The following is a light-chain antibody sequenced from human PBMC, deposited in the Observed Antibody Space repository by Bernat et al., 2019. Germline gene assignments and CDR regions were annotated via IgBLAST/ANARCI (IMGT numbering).Light chain of an antibody. CDR3: QAWDSSAGV. CDR1: GKKY. CDR2: RDN. Sequence: SSELSQPPSLSVSPGQTASLLCSGVGKKYTCWYQQKPGQSPVVVIYRDNMRPSGIPDRFSGAHSGNRATLTISGTQPVDEADYYCQAWDSSAGVFGGGSKLTVL. J-gene: IGLJ3*02. V-gene: IGLV3-1*01.